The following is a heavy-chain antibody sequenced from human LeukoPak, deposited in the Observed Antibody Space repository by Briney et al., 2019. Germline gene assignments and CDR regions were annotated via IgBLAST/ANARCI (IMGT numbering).Heavy chain of an antibody. V-gene: IGHV3-30*04. J-gene: IGHJ4*02. CDR1: GFTFSSYA. CDR2: ISYDGSNK. CDR3: GREGLTGYYKY. Sequence: GGSLRLSCAASGFTFSSYAMHWVRQAPGKGLEWVAVISYDGSNKYYADSVKGRFTISRDNSKNTLYLQMNSLRAEDTAVYYCGREGLTGYYKYWGQGTLVTVSS. D-gene: IGHD3-9*01.